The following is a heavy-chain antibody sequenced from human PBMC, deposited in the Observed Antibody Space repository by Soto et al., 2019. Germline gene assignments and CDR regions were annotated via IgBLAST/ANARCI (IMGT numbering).Heavy chain of an antibody. D-gene: IGHD3-3*01. CDR1: GFTFDKAW. Sequence: DVRLVESGGDLVKQGGSVRLSCVASGFTFDKAWMHWVRQVPGKGLEWLGRIKSRNDGWTTDYAAPVKGRVTISKDDAKNTAYIQINGLSVDDTGVYFCNTFWYEGSGRSRHVDYWGQGTQVTVSS. CDR2: IKSRNDGWTT. J-gene: IGHJ4*02. V-gene: IGHV3-15*07. CDR3: NTFWYEGSGRSRHVDY.